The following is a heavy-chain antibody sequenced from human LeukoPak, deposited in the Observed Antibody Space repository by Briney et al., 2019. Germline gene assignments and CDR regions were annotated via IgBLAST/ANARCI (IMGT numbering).Heavy chain of an antibody. CDR3: ARGRTYEDWDYYDSNNAFDI. CDR1: GGSISSYY. V-gene: IGHV4-59*12. CDR2: IYHSGST. J-gene: IGHJ3*02. D-gene: IGHD3-22*01. Sequence: SETLSLTCTVSGGSISSYYWSWIRQPPGKGLEWIGEIYHSGSTNYNPSLKSRVTISVDKSKNQFSLKLSSVTAADTAVYYCARGRTYEDWDYYDSNNAFDIWGQGTMVTVSS.